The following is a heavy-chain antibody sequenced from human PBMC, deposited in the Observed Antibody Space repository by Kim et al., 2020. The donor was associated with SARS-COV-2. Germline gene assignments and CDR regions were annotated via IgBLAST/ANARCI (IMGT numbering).Heavy chain of an antibody. CDR3: ARYPTYDFWSGYWTPHTQPFDY. Sequence: ASVKVSCKASGYTFTSYDINWVRQATGQGLEWMGWMNPNSGNTGYAQKFQGRVTMTRNTSISTAYMELSSLRSEDTAVYYCARYPTYDFWSGYWTPHTQPFDYWGQGTLVTVSS. D-gene: IGHD3-3*01. CDR1: GYTFTSYD. J-gene: IGHJ4*02. CDR2: MNPNSGNT. V-gene: IGHV1-8*01.